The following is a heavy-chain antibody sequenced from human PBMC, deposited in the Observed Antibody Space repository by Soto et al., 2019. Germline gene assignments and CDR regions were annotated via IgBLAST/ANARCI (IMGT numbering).Heavy chain of an antibody. J-gene: IGHJ5*02. D-gene: IGHD3-10*01. CDR2: IYYSGGT. CDR1: GGSISSSSYY. CDR3: ARHWMDGYDYGSGSYYNGLWFNP. V-gene: IGHV4-39*01. Sequence: PSETLSLTCTVSGGSISSSSYYWGWIRQPPGKGLEWIGSIYYSGGTYYNPSLKSRVTISVDTSKNQFSLKLSSVTAADTAVYYCARHWMDGYDYGSGSYYNGLWFNPWGQGTLVTVSS.